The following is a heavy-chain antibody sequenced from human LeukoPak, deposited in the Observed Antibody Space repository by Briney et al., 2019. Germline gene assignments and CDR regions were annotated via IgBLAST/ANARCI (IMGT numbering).Heavy chain of an antibody. Sequence: GGSLRLSCAASGFTFSSCGMHWVRQAPGKGLEWVAVISYDGSNKYYADSVKGRFTISRDNSKNTLYLQMNSLRAEDTAVYFCAKGLYSYTIGPSFDYWGQGTLVTVSS. J-gene: IGHJ4*02. CDR2: ISYDGSNK. V-gene: IGHV3-30*18. CDR3: AKGLYSYTIGPSFDY. CDR1: GFTFSSCG. D-gene: IGHD5-18*01.